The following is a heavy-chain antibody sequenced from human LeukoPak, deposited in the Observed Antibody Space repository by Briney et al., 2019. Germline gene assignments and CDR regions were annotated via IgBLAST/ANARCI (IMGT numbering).Heavy chain of an antibody. D-gene: IGHD3-10*01. Sequence: PGGSLRLSCAASGFTFSSYAMSWVRQAPGKGLEWVSAISGSGGSTYYADSVKGRFTISRDNSKNTLYLQMNSLRAEDTAVYYCAKSGDYYGSGSYYWEFDYWGQGTLVTVSS. CDR2: ISGSGGST. CDR3: AKSGDYYGSGSYYWEFDY. V-gene: IGHV3-23*01. CDR1: GFTFSSYA. J-gene: IGHJ4*02.